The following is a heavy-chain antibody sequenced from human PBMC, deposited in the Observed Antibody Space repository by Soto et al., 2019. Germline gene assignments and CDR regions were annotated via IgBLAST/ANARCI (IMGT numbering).Heavy chain of an antibody. D-gene: IGHD3-16*02. CDR2: IKSKTDDGTT. Sequence: GGSLRLSCAASGFTFSNAWMSWVRQAPGKGLEWVGRIKSKTDDGTTDYAAPVKGRFTISRDDSKNTLYLQMNSLKTEDTAVYYCTTXKMITFGGVIVPNWFDPWGQGTLVTVSS. CDR3: TTXKMITFGGVIVPNWFDP. CDR1: GFTFSNAW. V-gene: IGHV3-15*01. J-gene: IGHJ5*02.